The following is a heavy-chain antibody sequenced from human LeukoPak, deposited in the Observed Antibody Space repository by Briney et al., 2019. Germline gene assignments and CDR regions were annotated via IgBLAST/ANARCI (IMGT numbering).Heavy chain of an antibody. CDR1: GGSISSYY. CDR2: IYYSGSP. J-gene: IGHJ3*02. CDR3: ARVSYSSGWDQNDAFDI. D-gene: IGHD6-19*01. Sequence: SETLSLTCIVSGGSISSYYWSWIRQPPGKGLEWIGYIYYSGSPNYNPSLKSRVTISVDTSKNQFSLKLSSVTAADTAVYYCARVSYSSGWDQNDAFDIWGQGTMVTVSS. V-gene: IGHV4-59*01.